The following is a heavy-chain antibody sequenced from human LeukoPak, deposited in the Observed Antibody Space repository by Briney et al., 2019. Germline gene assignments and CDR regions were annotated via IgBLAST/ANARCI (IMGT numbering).Heavy chain of an antibody. CDR3: ARDGGIAAPIR. V-gene: IGHV3-30*04. J-gene: IGHJ4*02. CDR2: ISNDGRKT. CDR1: GFNFSTHA. D-gene: IGHD6-13*01. Sequence: PGGSLRLSCAASGFNFSTHAMHWVRQAPGKGLEWVAFISNDGRKTYYADSVKGRFTISRDNSKNTLYLQMNSLRAEDTAVYYCARDGGIAAPIRWGQGTLVTVSS.